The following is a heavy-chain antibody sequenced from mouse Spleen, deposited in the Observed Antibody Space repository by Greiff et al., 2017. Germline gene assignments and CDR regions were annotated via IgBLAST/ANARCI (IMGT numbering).Heavy chain of an antibody. Sequence: EVQRVESEGGLVQPGSSMKLSCTASGFTFSDYYMAWVRQVPEKGLEWVANINYDGSSTYYLDSLKSRFIISRDNAKNILYLQMSSLKSEDTATYYCAREGGRALYAMDYWGQGTSVTVSS. D-gene: IGHD3-1*01. V-gene: IGHV5-16*01. CDR3: AREGGRALYAMDY. CDR1: GFTFSDYY. CDR2: INYDGSST. J-gene: IGHJ4*01.